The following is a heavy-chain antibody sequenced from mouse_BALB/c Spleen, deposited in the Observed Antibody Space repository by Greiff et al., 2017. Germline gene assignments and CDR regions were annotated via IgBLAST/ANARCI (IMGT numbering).Heavy chain of an antibody. J-gene: IGHJ4*01. V-gene: IGHV1-80*01. CDR1: GYAFSSYW. Sequence: VQRVESGAELVRPGSSVKISCKASGYAFSSYWMNWVKQRPGQGLEWIGQIYPGDGDTNYNGKFKGKATLTADKSSSTAYMQLSSLTSEDSAVYFCVRRKNAMDYWGQGTSVTVSS. CDR2: IYPGDGDT. CDR3: VRRKNAMDY.